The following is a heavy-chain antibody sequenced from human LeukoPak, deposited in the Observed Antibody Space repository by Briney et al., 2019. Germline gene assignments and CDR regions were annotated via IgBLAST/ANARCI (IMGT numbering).Heavy chain of an antibody. Sequence: PSETLSLTCTVSGGSISSSSYYWGWIRQPPGKGLEWIGSIYYSGSTYYNPSLKSRVTISVDTSKNQFSLKLSSVTAADTAVYYCAIISTDYDFWSGPRSPFDPWGQGTLVTVSS. CDR2: IYYSGST. D-gene: IGHD3-3*01. CDR3: AIISTDYDFWSGPRSPFDP. V-gene: IGHV4-39*07. CDR1: GGSISSSSYY. J-gene: IGHJ5*02.